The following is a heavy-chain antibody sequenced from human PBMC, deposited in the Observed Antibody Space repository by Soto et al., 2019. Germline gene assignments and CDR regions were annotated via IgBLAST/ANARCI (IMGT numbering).Heavy chain of an antibody. J-gene: IGHJ5*02. V-gene: IGHV1-3*01. D-gene: IGHD3-10*01. CDR1: GYTFTSYA. CDR2: INAGNGNT. Sequence: GASVKVSCKASGYTFTSYAMHWVRQAPGQRLEWMGWINAGNGNTKYSQKFQGRVTITRDTSASTAYMELSSLRSEDTAVYYCARDSAPGGSGTCWFDPWGQGTLVTVSS. CDR3: ARDSAPGGSGTCWFDP.